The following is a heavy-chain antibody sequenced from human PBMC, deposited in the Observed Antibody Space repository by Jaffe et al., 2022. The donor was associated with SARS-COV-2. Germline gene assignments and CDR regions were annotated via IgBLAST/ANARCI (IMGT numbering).Heavy chain of an antibody. J-gene: IGHJ4*02. CDR3: ARDPPLYCSGSDCGHY. Sequence: QVQLQESGPGLVKPSQTLSLTCTVSGGSISSGSYYWSWIRQPAGKGLEWIGRIYTSGSTDYNPSLKSRVTISVDTSKNQFSLKLSSVTAADTAVYYCARDPPLYCSGSDCGHYWGQGTLVTVSS. CDR1: GGSISSGSYY. CDR2: IYTSGST. V-gene: IGHV4-61*02. D-gene: IGHD2-15*01.